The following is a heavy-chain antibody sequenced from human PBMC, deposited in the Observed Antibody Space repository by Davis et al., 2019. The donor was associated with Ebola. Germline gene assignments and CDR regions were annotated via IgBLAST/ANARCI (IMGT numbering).Heavy chain of an antibody. D-gene: IGHD3-16*01. CDR2: FSYGDNT. CDR3: ASWGPYDYVWGSYGY. V-gene: IGHV4-34*01. CDR1: GGSFSGYY. J-gene: IGHJ4*02. Sequence: MPSETLSLTCAVYGGSFSGYYWSWIRQPPGKGLEWVGSFSYGDNTHYYNPSLRSRVTISVDTSKNQFSLKLSSVTAADTAVYYCASWGPYDYVWGSYGYWGQGTLVTVSS.